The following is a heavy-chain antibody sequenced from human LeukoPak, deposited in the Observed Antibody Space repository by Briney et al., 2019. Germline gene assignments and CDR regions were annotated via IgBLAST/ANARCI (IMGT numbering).Heavy chain of an antibody. CDR2: ISAYNGNT. J-gene: IGHJ5*01. CDR1: GYTFTSYG. D-gene: IGHD1-1*01. Sequence: ASVKVSCKASGYTFTSYGFSWVRQAPGQGLEWMGWISAYNGNTHYAQKLQDRVTMTTDTSTSTAYMELRSLRSDDTAVYYCARDCRLNCARQPGFDSWGQGTLVTVSS. CDR3: ARDCRLNCARQPGFDS. V-gene: IGHV1-18*01.